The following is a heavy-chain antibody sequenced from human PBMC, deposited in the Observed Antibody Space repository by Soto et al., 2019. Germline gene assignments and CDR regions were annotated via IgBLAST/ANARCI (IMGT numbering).Heavy chain of an antibody. Sequence: QLQESGPGLGKPSETLSLTCAVSGDSISSPNWCSWYRQSPGKGLELIGEMFASGSSNYNPSLDGRVTISLDTSKNHFSLKLTSLTAADTAIYYCAREGFDHRPDYWGQGIPVSVSS. J-gene: IGHJ4*02. CDR2: MFASGSS. CDR1: GDSISSPNW. CDR3: AREGFDHRPDY. V-gene: IGHV4-4*02.